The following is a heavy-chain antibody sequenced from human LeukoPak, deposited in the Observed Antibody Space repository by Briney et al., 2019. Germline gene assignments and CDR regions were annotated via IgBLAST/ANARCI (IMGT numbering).Heavy chain of an antibody. CDR3: ARDGGSSWYLVWFDP. CDR2: INTSGNT. D-gene: IGHD6-13*01. J-gene: IGHJ5*02. Sequence: SETLSLTCTVSGGYITNYYWNWIRQSAGKGLEWIVRINTSGNTKYNPSLKSRVTISLDKSKNQFSLKLTSVTAADTAVYYCARDGGSSWYLVWFDPWGQGTLVTVSS. V-gene: IGHV4-4*07. CDR1: GGYITNYY.